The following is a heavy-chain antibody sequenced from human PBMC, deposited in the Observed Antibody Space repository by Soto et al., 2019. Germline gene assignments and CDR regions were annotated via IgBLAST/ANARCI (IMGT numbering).Heavy chain of an antibody. Sequence: EVQLVESGGGLVKPGGSLRLSCAASGFTFSSYSMNWVRQAPGKGLEWVSSISSSSSYIYYADSVKGRFTISRDNAKNSLYLQMNSLRAEDTAVYYCASLPEGTTVTPKYGMDVWGQGTTVTV. CDR2: ISSSSSYI. D-gene: IGHD4-17*01. CDR3: ASLPEGTTVTPKYGMDV. J-gene: IGHJ6*02. V-gene: IGHV3-21*01. CDR1: GFTFSSYS.